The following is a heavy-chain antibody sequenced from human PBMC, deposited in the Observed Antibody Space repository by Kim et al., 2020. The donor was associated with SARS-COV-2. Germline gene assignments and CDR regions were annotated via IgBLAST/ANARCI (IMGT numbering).Heavy chain of an antibody. J-gene: IGHJ6*02. CDR2: IGTAGDT. CDR1: GFTFSSYD. D-gene: IGHD3-10*01. Sequence: GGSLRLSCAASGFTFSSYDMHWVRQATGESMEWVSAIGTAGDTYYSGSVKGRFTVSRENAKNSLYLQMNSLRAGDTAVYYCARVYYGSGSYWGGMDVWGQGTTLTVSS. CDR3: ARVYYGSGSYWGGMDV. V-gene: IGHV3-13*01.